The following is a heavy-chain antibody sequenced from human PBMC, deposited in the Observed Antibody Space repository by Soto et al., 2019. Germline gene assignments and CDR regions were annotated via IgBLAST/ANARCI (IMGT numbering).Heavy chain of an antibody. J-gene: IGHJ6*02. CDR2: ISGSGGST. Sequence: GGSLRLSCAASGFTFSSYAMILVRQAPGKGLEWVSAISGSGGSTYYADSVKGRFTISRDNSKNTLYLQMNSLRAEDTAVYYCAKEEWELLVASYYYGMDVWGQGTTVTVSS. V-gene: IGHV3-23*01. CDR1: GFTFSSYA. CDR3: AKEEWELLVASYYYGMDV. D-gene: IGHD1-26*01.